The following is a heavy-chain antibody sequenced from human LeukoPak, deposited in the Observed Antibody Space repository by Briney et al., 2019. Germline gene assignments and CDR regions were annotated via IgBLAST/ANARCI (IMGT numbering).Heavy chain of an antibody. CDR2: VNPNSGVT. V-gene: IGHV1-2*02. D-gene: IGHD3-3*01. CDR3: ARGSATITIFGVVNSNNWFDP. J-gene: IGHJ5*02. Sequence: ASVKVSCKASGYTFTGHYMHWVRQAPGQGLEWMGWVNPNSGVTYYAQKFQGRVTMTRDTSISTAYMELSRLRSDDTAVYYCARGSATITIFGVVNSNNWFDPWGQGTLVTVSS. CDR1: GYTFTGHY.